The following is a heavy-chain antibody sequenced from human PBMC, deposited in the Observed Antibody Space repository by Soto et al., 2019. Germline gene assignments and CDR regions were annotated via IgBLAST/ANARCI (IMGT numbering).Heavy chain of an antibody. CDR2: ISGSGGST. CDR1: AFSFNNYA. J-gene: IGHJ6*02. D-gene: IGHD3-3*02. Sequence: GGSLRLSCAASAFSFNNYAMTWVRQAPGKGLEWVSVISGSGGSTSYGDSVKGRFTISRDNSKNTLYLQMDSLRAEDTAVYYCEKHPEWPSISPYDYYGMDVWGQGTTVTVSS. V-gene: IGHV3-23*01. CDR3: EKHPEWPSISPYDYYGMDV.